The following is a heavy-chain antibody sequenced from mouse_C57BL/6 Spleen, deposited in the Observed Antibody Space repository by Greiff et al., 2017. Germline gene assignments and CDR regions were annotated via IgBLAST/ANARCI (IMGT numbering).Heavy chain of an antibody. V-gene: IGHV5-17*01. D-gene: IGHD4-1*01. CDR2: ISSGSSTI. J-gene: IGHJ1*03. CDR1: GFTFSDYG. Sequence: EVHLVESGGGLVKPGGSLKLSCAASGFTFSDYGMHWVRQAPGKGLEWVAYISSGSSTIYYEDTVKGRFPISGDSAKNTLFLHMTSLRSEDTALYYCAKFWDSYWYGDVWGTGTTVT. CDR3: AKFWDSYWYGDV.